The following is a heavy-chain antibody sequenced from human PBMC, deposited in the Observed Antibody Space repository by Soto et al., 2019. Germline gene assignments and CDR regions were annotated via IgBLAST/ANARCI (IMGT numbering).Heavy chain of an antibody. D-gene: IGHD6-13*01. V-gene: IGHV3-23*01. CDR1: GFTFSSYA. J-gene: IGHJ4*02. Sequence: PGGALRLSCAASGFTFSSYAMSWVLQAPGKGLEWVSGTSGSGGSTCDADAVNGXXXXXXXXSXXXLYLQMNSLRAEDTAVYYCARDLRWQQLVERGPYYFDYWGQGTLVTVSS. CDR2: TSGSGGST. CDR3: ARDLRWQQLVERGPYYFDY.